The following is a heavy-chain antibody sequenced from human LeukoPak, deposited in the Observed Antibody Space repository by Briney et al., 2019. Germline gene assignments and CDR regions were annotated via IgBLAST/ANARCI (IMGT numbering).Heavy chain of an antibody. J-gene: IGHJ4*02. CDR2: ISYDGNNK. CDR1: GFTFSSYA. D-gene: IGHD2-15*01. Sequence: GGSLRLSCAASGFTFSSYAMHWVRQAPGKGLEWVAVISYDGNNKYYADSVKGRFTISRDNSKNTLYLQMNSLRAEDTAVYSCARGPLGYCSGSTCSNFDYWGQGTLVSVSS. CDR3: ARGPLGYCSGSTCSNFDY. V-gene: IGHV3-30-3*01.